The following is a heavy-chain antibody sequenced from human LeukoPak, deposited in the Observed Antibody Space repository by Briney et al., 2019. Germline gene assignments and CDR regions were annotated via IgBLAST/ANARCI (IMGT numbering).Heavy chain of an antibody. V-gene: IGHV3-30*18. CDR3: AKGVRGVIAYYFDY. D-gene: IGHD3-10*01. CDR2: ISSDGSDK. CDR1: GFSFSSYV. J-gene: IGHJ4*02. Sequence: GGSLRLSCAASGFSFSSYVMHWVRQAPGKGLEWVAVISSDGSDKYYADSGKGRFTISRDNSKNQLYLQMNSLRPEDTAVYYCAKGVRGVIAYYFDYWGQGTLVTVSS.